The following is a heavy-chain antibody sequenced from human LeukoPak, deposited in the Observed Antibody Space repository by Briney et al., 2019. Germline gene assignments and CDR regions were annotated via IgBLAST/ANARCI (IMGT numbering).Heavy chain of an antibody. CDR1: GFTFSSYA. CDR3: AKVYSSSWDDYDAFDI. D-gene: IGHD6-13*01. V-gene: IGHV3-30*04. J-gene: IGHJ3*02. Sequence: SGGSLRLSCSASGFTFSSYAMDWVRQAPGKGLEWVAVISYDGSNKYYAVSVKGRFTISRDNSKNMLYLQMNSLRAEDTAVYYCAKVYSSSWDDYDAFDIWGQGTMVTVSS. CDR2: ISYDGSNK.